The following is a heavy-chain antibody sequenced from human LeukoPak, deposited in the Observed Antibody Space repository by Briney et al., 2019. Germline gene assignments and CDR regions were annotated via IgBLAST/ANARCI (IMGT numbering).Heavy chain of an antibody. CDR2: IFSSDSTI. D-gene: IGHD6-13*01. V-gene: IGHV3-48*03. CDR1: GFTFSNYA. CDR3: ARIGAGSSRDY. Sequence: PGGSLRLSCAASGFTFSNYAMNWVRQAPGRGLEWVSHIFSSDSTIGYADSVKGRFTISRDNAKNSLYLQMNSLRAEDTAVYYCARIGAGSSRDYWGQGTLVTVSS. J-gene: IGHJ4*02.